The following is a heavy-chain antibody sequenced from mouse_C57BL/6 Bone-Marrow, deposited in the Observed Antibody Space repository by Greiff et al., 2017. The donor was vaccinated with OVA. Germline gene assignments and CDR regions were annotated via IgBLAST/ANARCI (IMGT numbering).Heavy chain of an antibody. V-gene: IGHV1-18*01. CDR3: ARRALYDYDGYYAMDY. CDR1: GYTFTDYN. D-gene: IGHD2-4*01. CDR2: INPNNGGT. Sequence: EVQLQESGPELVKPGASVKIPCKASGYTFTDYNMDWVKQSHGKSLEWIGDINPNNGGTIYNQKFKGKATLTVDKSSSTAYMELRSLTSEDTAVYYCARRALYDYDGYYAMDYWGQGTSVTVSS. J-gene: IGHJ4*01.